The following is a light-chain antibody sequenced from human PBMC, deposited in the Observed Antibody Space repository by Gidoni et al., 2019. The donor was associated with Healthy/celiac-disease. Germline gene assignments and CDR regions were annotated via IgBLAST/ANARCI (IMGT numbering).Light chain of an antibody. Sequence: QSVLTQPHSVSAAPGKKVTISCSGSSSNIGNNYVSWYQQLPGTAPKLLIYDNNKRPSGIPDRFSGSKSGTSATLGITGLQTGDEADYYCGTWDSSLSAVVFGGGTKLTVL. J-gene: IGLJ2*01. CDR1: SSNIGNNY. V-gene: IGLV1-51*01. CDR3: GTWDSSLSAVV. CDR2: DNN.